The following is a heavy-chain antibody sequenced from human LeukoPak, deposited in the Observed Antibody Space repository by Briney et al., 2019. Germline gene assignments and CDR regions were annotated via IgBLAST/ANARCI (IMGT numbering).Heavy chain of an antibody. J-gene: IGHJ6*02. CDR3: AREAGCSSTSCYAGNVYYYYYGMDV. Sequence: ASVKVSCKASGGTFSSYAISWVRQAPGQGLEWMGGIIPIFGTANYAQKFQGRVTMTTDTSTSTAYMELRSLRSDDTAVYYCAREAGCSSTSCYAGNVYYYYYGMDVWGQGTTVTVSS. CDR1: GGTFSSYA. V-gene: IGHV1-69*05. D-gene: IGHD2-2*01. CDR2: IIPIFGTA.